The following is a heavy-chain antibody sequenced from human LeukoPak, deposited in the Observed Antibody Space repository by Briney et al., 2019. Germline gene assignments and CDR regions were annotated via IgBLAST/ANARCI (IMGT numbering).Heavy chain of an antibody. CDR3: ARDAYGSVTLNAFDI. CDR1: GFTVSSNY. J-gene: IGHJ3*02. Sequence: PGGSLRLSCAASGFTVSSNYMSWVRQAPGKGLEWVSVIYSGGSTYYADSVKGSFTISRDNSKNTLYLQMNSLRAEDTAVYYCARDAYGSVTLNAFDIWDQRTMVTVSS. D-gene: IGHD3-10*01. CDR2: IYSGGST. V-gene: IGHV3-66*01.